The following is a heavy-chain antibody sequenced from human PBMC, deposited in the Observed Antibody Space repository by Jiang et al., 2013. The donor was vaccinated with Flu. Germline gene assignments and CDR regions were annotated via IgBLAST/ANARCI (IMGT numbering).Heavy chain of an antibody. CDR3: ARRPRTSGVDFDL. V-gene: IGHV6-1*01. D-gene: IGHD1-26*01. CDR2: YN. J-gene: IGHJ2*01. Sequence: YNDYAVSVKSRITINPDTSKNQFSLQLNSVTPEDTAVYYCARRPRTSGVDFDLWGRGTLVTVS.